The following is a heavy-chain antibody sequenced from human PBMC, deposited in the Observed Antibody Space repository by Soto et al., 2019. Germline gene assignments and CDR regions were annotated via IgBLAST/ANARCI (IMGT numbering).Heavy chain of an antibody. CDR1: GGSFSGYY. CDR2: INHSGST. CDR3: ARAGDYDILTGYSYYYYYGMDV. J-gene: IGHJ6*02. V-gene: IGHV4-34*01. Sequence: SETLSLTCAVYGGSFSGYYWSWIRQPPGKGLEWIGEINHSGSTNYNPSLKSRVTISVDTSKNQFSLKLSSVTAADTAVYYCARAGDYDILTGYSYYYYYGMDVWGQGTTVT. D-gene: IGHD3-9*01.